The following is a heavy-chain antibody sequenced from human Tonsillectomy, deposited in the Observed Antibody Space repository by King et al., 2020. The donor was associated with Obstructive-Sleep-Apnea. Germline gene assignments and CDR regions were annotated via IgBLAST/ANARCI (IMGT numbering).Heavy chain of an antibody. Sequence: QLQESGPGLVKASETLSLTCTVSGDSISNYYWSWIRQPPGKGLEWIGYMYYSGNTNYNPSLKSRVTMSVDTSNIQFSLRLSSVTAADTAVYYCARNRGVEDSGGYGDYFDYWGQGTLVTVSS. CDR1: GDSISNYY. D-gene: IGHD5-12*01. J-gene: IGHJ4*02. V-gene: IGHV4-59*08. CDR2: MYYSGNT. CDR3: ARNRGVEDSGGYGDYFDY.